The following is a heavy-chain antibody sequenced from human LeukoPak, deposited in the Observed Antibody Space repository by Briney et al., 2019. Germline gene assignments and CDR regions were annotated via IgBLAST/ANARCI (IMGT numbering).Heavy chain of an antibody. V-gene: IGHV2-5*01. CDR1: GFSLSTSGVG. D-gene: IGHD3-3*01. Sequence: SGPTLVNPTQTLTLTCTFSGFSLSTSGVGVGWIRQPPGKALEWLALIYWNDDKRYSPSLKRRLTITKDTSKNQVVLTMTNMDPVDTATYYCAHSGDYDFWSGYPYYYFDYWGQGTLVTVSS. CDR2: IYWNDDK. J-gene: IGHJ4*02. CDR3: AHSGDYDFWSGYPYYYFDY.